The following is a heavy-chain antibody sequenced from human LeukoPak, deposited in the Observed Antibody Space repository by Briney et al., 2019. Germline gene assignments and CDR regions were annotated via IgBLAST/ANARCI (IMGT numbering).Heavy chain of an antibody. CDR1: GGSVSGGSYY. Sequence: SETLSLTCTVSGGSVSGGSYYWSWIRQPPGKGLEWIGYIYYSGSTNYNPSLKSRVTISVDTSKNQFSLKLSSVTAADTAVYYCARDPRIAAAGTFWFDPWGQGTLVTVSS. CDR3: ARDPRIAAAGTFWFDP. CDR2: IYYSGST. J-gene: IGHJ5*02. D-gene: IGHD6-13*01. V-gene: IGHV4-61*01.